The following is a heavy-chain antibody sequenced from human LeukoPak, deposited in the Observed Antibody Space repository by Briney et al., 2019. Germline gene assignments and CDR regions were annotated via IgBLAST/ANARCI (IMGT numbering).Heavy chain of an antibody. D-gene: IGHD2-2*01. CDR1: GFTFSSYA. CDR3: ARDIVVVPAANVLDY. V-gene: IGHV3-30-3*01. CDR2: ISYDGSNK. J-gene: IGHJ4*02. Sequence: GGSLRLSCAASGFTFSSYAMPWVRQAPGKGLEWVAVISYDGSNKYYADSVKGRFTISRDNSKNTLYLQMNSLRAEDTAVYYCARDIVVVPAANVLDYWGQGTLVTVSS.